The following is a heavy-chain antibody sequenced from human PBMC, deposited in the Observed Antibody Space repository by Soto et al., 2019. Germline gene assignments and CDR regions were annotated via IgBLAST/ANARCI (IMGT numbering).Heavy chain of an antibody. CDR1: GFTIGDFW. V-gene: IGHV3-7*01. D-gene: IGHD3-22*01. Sequence: GGSLRLSCAASGFTIGDFWMSWVRQAPGKGLEWVASIKKDGSEKYYVGSVKGRFTISRVSAKNSLYLQMDNLRGEDTAVYYCARTVVVVVPDNFDHWGQGTLVTVSS. CDR3: ARTVVVVVPDNFDH. CDR2: IKKDGSEK. J-gene: IGHJ4*02.